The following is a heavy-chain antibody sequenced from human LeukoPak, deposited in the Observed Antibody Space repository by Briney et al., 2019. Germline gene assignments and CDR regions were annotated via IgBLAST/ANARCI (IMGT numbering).Heavy chain of an antibody. CDR1: GYTFTSYA. D-gene: IGHD5-18*01. V-gene: IGHV1-18*01. CDR2: ISGYNGNT. Sequence: GASVKVSCKASGYTFTSYAISWVRQAPGQGLEWMGWISGYNGNTKYAQKVQGRVTMTTDTSTSTAYMELRSLRSDDTAVYYCARGYSYGSDYYYGMDVWGQGTLVTVSS. CDR3: ARGYSYGSDYYYGMDV. J-gene: IGHJ6*02.